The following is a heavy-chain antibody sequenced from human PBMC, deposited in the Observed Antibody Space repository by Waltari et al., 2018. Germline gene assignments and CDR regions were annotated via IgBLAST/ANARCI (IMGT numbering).Heavy chain of an antibody. D-gene: IGHD2-8*02. V-gene: IGHV5-51*01. CDR2: TYPTDSDT. CDR3: ARRWCSGGVCYGDY. Sequence: EVQLVQSGTEVKKPGESLKISCKGSGYSFTNYWIGWVRQMPGKGLEWMGGTYPTDSDTRDSPAFQGQVTISADKSISTTYLQWSSLKASDTAMYYCARRWCSGGVCYGDYWGQGTLVTVSS. CDR1: GYSFTNYW. J-gene: IGHJ4*02.